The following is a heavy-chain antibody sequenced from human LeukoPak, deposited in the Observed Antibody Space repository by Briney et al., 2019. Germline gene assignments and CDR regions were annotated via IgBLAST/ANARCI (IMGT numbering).Heavy chain of an antibody. CDR2: IYTSGST. V-gene: IGHV4-4*09. CDR1: GGSISSYY. J-gene: IGHJ3*02. Sequence: PSETLSLTCTVSGGSISSYYWSWIRQPPGKGLEWIGYIYTSGSTNYNPSLKSRVTISVDTSKNQFSLKLSSVTAADTAVYYCARLITIFGVVSWDAFDIWGQGTMVTVSS. D-gene: IGHD3-3*01. CDR3: ARLITIFGVVSWDAFDI.